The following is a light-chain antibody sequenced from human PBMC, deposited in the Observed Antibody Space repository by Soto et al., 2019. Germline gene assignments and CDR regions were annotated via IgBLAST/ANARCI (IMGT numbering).Light chain of an antibody. CDR1: SSDVGGYNS. CDR3: RSYTSTNTLI. CDR2: DVS. J-gene: IGLJ2*01. V-gene: IGLV2-14*03. Sequence: QSALTQPASVSGSPGQSITISCTGTSSDVGGYNSVSWYQQHPDKAPQLKIFDVSNRPSGISDRFSGSKSGNTASLTISGLQAEDEADYYCRSYTSTNTLIFGGGTKLTVL.